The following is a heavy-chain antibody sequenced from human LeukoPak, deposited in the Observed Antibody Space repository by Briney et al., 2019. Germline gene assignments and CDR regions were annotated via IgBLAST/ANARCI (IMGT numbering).Heavy chain of an antibody. CDR3: ARWGIAVAATYYGMDV. CDR1: GFTLNTYA. CDR2: IKQDGSEK. J-gene: IGHJ6*02. Sequence: GSLRLSCAASGFTLNTYAMSWVRQAPGKGLEWVANIKQDGSEKKYVDSVKGRFTISRDNAKNSLYLQMNSLRAEDTAVYYCARWGIAVAATYYGMDVWGQGTTVTVSS. V-gene: IGHV3-7*04. D-gene: IGHD6-19*01.